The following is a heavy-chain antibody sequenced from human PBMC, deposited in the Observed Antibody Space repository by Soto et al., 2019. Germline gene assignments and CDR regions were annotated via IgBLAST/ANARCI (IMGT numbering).Heavy chain of an antibody. CDR2: IIPIFGTA. D-gene: IGHD6-13*01. J-gene: IGHJ4*02. CDR3: ATFTSSIAAAGTFDY. Sequence: SVKVSCKASGGTFSSYAISWVRQAPGQGLEWMGGIIPIFGTADYAQKFQGRVTITADESTSTAYMELSSLRSEDTAVYYCATFTSSIAAAGTFDYWGQGTLVTVSS. V-gene: IGHV1-69*13. CDR1: GGTFSSYA.